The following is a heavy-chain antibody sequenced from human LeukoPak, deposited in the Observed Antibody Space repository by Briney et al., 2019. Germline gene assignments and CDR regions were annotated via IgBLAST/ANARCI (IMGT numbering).Heavy chain of an antibody. CDR3: AREWELPGRFDP. J-gene: IGHJ5*02. Sequence: GASVKVSCKASGGTFSSYAISWVRQAPGQGLEWMGGIIPIFGTANYAQKFQGRVAITADESTSTAHMELSSLRSEDTAVYYCAREWELPGRFDPWGQGTLVTVSS. CDR1: GGTFSSYA. D-gene: IGHD1-26*01. CDR2: IIPIFGTA. V-gene: IGHV1-69*13.